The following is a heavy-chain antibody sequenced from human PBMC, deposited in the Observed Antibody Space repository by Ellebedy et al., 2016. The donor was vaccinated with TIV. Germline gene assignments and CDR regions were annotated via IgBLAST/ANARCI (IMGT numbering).Heavy chain of an antibody. CDR1: GYTFTSYG. CDR2: ISAYNGNT. J-gene: IGHJ5*02. D-gene: IGHD2/OR15-2a*01. V-gene: IGHV1-18*04. CDR3: ARNINTGNWFDP. Sequence: AASVKVSCKASGYTFTSYGISWVRQAPGQGLEWMGWISAYNGNTNYAQKLQGRVTMTTDTSTSTAYMEPRSLRSDDTAVYYCARNINTGNWFDPWGQGTLVTVSS.